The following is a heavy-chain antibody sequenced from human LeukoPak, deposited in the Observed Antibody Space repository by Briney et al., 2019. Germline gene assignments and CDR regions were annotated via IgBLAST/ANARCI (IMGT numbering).Heavy chain of an antibody. CDR2: TYYSGST. V-gene: IGHV4-59*01. D-gene: IGHD3-10*01. J-gene: IGHJ4*02. CDR3: ASHYYGSGSNFDY. CDR1: FGSISGYY. Sequence: PSETLSLTCTVSFGSISGYYWSWIRQPPGKGLEWIGYTYYSGSTNYNPSLKSRVTISVDTSKNQFSLKLSSVTAADTAVYYCASHYYGSGSNFDYWGQGTLVTVSS.